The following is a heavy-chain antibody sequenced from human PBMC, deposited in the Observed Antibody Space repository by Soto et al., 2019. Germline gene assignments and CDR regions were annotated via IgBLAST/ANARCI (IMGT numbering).Heavy chain of an antibody. CDR2: ISDSAIAT. D-gene: IGHD1-20*01. CDR1: GFTFNNYA. J-gene: IGHJ4*02. CDR3: AKAPRPNWSWYYFDH. Sequence: GGSLRLSCAASGFTFNNYAMSRVRQAPGKGLEWVSGISDSAIATYYADSVKGRFTISRDNSKNTLYLQMNGLRADDTAVYYCAKAPRPNWSWYYFDHWGQGTLVTVSS. V-gene: IGHV3-23*01.